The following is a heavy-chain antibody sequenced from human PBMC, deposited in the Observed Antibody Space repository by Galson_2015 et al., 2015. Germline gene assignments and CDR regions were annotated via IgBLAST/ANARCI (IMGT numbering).Heavy chain of an antibody. CDR1: GYTFTSYA. V-gene: IGHV1-3*01. CDR3: ARESNYDILGDSFDI. CDR2: INAGNGNT. J-gene: IGHJ3*02. Sequence: SVKVSCKASGYTFTSYAMHWVRQAPGQRLEWMGWINAGNGNTKYSQKFQGRVTITRDTSASTAYMELSSLRSEDTAVYYCARESNYDILGDSFDIWGQGTMVTVSS. D-gene: IGHD3-9*01.